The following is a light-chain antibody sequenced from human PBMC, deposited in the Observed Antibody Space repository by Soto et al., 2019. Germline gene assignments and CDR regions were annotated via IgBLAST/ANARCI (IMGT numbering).Light chain of an antibody. CDR3: SSKSSGSTPML. Sequence: QSALTQPASVSGSPGQSITISCTGTSSDVGGYRFVSWYQHHQGEAPKLIIYEVSNRPSGVSSRFSGSKSGNTASLTISGLQAEDESLYYCSSKSSGSTPMLFGGGTKVTVL. J-gene: IGLJ3*02. CDR1: SSDVGGYRF. CDR2: EVS. V-gene: IGLV2-14*01.